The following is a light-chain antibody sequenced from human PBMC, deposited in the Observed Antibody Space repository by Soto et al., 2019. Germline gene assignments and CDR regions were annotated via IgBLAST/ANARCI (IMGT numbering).Light chain of an antibody. V-gene: IGKV3-20*01. Sequence: EIVMTQSPATLSVSPGERATLSCRASQSVSSSYIAWYQQKRGQAPRRLIYGASIRATGIPDRFSGSGSGTEFTLTISSLEPEDFAVYYCQQYGSSPITFGQGTRLEIK. J-gene: IGKJ5*01. CDR1: QSVSSSY. CDR2: GAS. CDR3: QQYGSSPIT.